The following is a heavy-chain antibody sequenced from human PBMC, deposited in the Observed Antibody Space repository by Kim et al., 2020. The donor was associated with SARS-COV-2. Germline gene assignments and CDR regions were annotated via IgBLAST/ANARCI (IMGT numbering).Heavy chain of an antibody. CDR2: ISSKATSSQY. CDR3: SSVPATTSYYWDAFDI. D-gene: IGHD2-8*01. CDR1: GFTFSGSA. J-gene: IGHJ3*02. V-gene: IGHV3-73*01. Sequence: GGSLRLSCAASGFTFSGSAIHWVRQASGKGLAWVGRISSKATSSQYAYAATVGGRFSISREYSKNTAYLQMNNLKTEDTAVYYGSSVPATTSYYWDAFDIWGRGTKVTVSS.